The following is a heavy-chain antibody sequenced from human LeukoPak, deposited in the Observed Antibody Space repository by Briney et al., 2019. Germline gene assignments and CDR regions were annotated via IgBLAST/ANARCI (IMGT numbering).Heavy chain of an antibody. CDR1: GFTFSNYA. J-gene: IGHJ3*02. CDR3: AKDQYYYDSSGFDAFDI. V-gene: IGHV3-23*01. D-gene: IGHD3-22*01. CDR2: ISGSGDST. Sequence: GGSLRLSCAASGFTFSNYAMSWVRQAPGKGLEWVSAISGSGDSTYYADSVKGRFTISRDNSKNTLYLQMNSLRAEDTAVYYCAKDQYYYDSSGFDAFDIWGQGTMVTVSS.